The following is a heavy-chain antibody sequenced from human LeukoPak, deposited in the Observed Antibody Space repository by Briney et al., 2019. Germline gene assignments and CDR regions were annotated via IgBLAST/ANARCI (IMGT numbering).Heavy chain of an antibody. Sequence: SVKVSCKASGGTFSSYAISWVRQAPGQGLEWMGRIIPIFGIANYAQKFQGRVTITADKSTSTAYMELSSLRSEDTAVYYCARGAGNGWFDHWGQGTLVTVSS. CDR1: GGTFSSYA. CDR2: IIPIFGIA. J-gene: IGHJ5*02. CDR3: ARGAGNGWFDH. D-gene: IGHD3-10*01. V-gene: IGHV1-69*04.